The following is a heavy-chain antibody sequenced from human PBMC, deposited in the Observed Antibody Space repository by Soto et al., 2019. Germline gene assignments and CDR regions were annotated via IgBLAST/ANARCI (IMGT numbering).Heavy chain of an antibody. V-gene: IGHV3-23*01. CDR1: GFTFSSYA. D-gene: IGHD5-12*01. CDR2: ISGSGGST. Sequence: GGSLRLSCAASGFTFSSYAMSWVRQAPGKGLEWVSAISGSGGSTYYADSVKGRFTISRDNSKNTLYLQINSLRAEDTAVYYCAKTTNSKWLRGTVDYWGQGTVVTVSS. J-gene: IGHJ4*02. CDR3: AKTTNSKWLRGTVDY.